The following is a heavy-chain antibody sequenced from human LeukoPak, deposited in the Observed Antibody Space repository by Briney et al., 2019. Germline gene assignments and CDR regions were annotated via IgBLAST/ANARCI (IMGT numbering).Heavy chain of an antibody. Sequence: GGSLRLSCAASGFTFSSYSINWVRQAPGKGLEWVSPISSSRSYIYYADSAKGRFTISRDNAKNSLYLQMNSLRAEDTAVYYCARADPARDWGQGTLVTVSS. J-gene: IGHJ4*02. CDR2: ISSSRSYI. V-gene: IGHV3-21*04. CDR3: ARADPARD. CDR1: GFTFSSYS.